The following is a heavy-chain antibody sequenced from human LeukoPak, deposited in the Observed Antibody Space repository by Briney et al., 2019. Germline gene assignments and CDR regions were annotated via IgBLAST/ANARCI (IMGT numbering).Heavy chain of an antibody. D-gene: IGHD2-21*01. V-gene: IGHV1-2*02. CDR2: INPNSGGT. J-gene: IGHJ5*02. Sequence: GASVKVSCKASGYTFTDYYIHWVRQAPGQGLEWMGWINPNSGGTNYAQKFQGGVTMTRDTSISTAYMDQSRLRSDDTAVYYCAREFLENWFDPWGQGTLVTVSS. CDR1: GYTFTDYY. CDR3: AREFLENWFDP.